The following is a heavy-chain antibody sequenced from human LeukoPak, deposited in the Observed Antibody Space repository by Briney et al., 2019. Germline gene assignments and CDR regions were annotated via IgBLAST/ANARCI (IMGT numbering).Heavy chain of an antibody. Sequence: SETLSLTCTVSGGSISSSSYYWGWIRQPPGKGLEWIGSIYYSGSTNYNPSLTSRVTISVDPSKNQFSLKLSSVTATDTAVYYCARVGDCSVDSNCYHFADWFDPWGQGTLVTVSS. J-gene: IGHJ5*02. V-gene: IGHV4-39*07. CDR1: GGSISSSSYY. CDR2: IYYSGST. CDR3: ARVGDCSVDSNCYHFADWFDP. D-gene: IGHD2-15*01.